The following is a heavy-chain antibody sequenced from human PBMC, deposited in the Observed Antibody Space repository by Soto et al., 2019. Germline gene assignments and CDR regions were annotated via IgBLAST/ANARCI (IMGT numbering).Heavy chain of an antibody. D-gene: IGHD1-26*01. V-gene: IGHV4-34*01. Sequence: SETLSLTCAVYGGSFSGYYWSWIRQPPGKGLELIGEINHSGSTNYNPSLKSRVTISVDTSKNQFSLKLSSVTAADTAVYYCARGLELPPGRVQHWGQGTLVTVSS. CDR2: INHSGST. CDR3: ARGLELPPGRVQH. J-gene: IGHJ1*01. CDR1: GGSFSGYY.